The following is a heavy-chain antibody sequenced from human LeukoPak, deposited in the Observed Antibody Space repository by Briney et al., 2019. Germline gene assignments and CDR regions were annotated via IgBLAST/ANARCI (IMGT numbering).Heavy chain of an antibody. V-gene: IGHV1-2*02. D-gene: IGHD3-10*01. CDR1: GYSFNTYY. Sequence: ASVKVSCKASGYSFNTYYMNWVRQAPGQGLEWLGWINTDSGGTNYAQKFLGRVTMTRDKANSTAYLELSGLRSDDTAVYYCTRHVVTLVRGVNNRKEDWFDPWGQGTLVSVSS. J-gene: IGHJ5*02. CDR2: INTDSGGT. CDR3: TRHVVTLVRGVNNRKEDWFDP.